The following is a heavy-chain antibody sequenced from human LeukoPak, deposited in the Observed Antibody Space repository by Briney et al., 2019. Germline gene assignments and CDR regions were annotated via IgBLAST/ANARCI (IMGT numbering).Heavy chain of an antibody. CDR1: GYRFTTYG. CDR3: CRGEGNCNDLDF. V-gene: IGHV1-18*04. CDR2: ISTYRGNT. D-gene: IGHD1-1*01. J-gene: IGHJ4*02. Sequence: GASVPVSSKASGYRFTTYGITWGRPAPGPGLEWMGWISTYRGNTDYAQKFYDRVTITTDTSPSTAYLELRSLPYDDTAVYYCCRGEGNCNDLDFWGQGTLVTVSS.